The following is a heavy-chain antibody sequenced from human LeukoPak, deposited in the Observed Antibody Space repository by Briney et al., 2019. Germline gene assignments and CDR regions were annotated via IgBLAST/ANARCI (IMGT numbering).Heavy chain of an antibody. Sequence: GGSLRLSCAASGFTFSDYYISWIRQAPGRGLEWVSYISTSGTNIYYADSVKGRFTISRDNAKNSLFLQMNSLRAEDTAVYYCAKDSIALWFGELYSYFDYWGQGTLVTVSS. CDR1: GFTFSDYY. CDR2: ISTSGTNI. J-gene: IGHJ4*02. V-gene: IGHV3-11*01. CDR3: AKDSIALWFGELYSYFDY. D-gene: IGHD3-10*01.